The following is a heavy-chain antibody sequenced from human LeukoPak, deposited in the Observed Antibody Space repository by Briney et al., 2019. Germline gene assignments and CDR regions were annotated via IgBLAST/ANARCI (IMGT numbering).Heavy chain of an antibody. V-gene: IGHV3-23*01. D-gene: IGHD2/OR15-2a*01. Sequence: GGSLRLSCAASGFTFSSSAMNWVRQAPGKGLGWVSAISGSGGSTYYADSVKGRFTISRDNSSNTLYLQMNSLRAEDTAVYYCAKGPLLWNWGQGTLVTVSS. CDR2: ISGSGGST. J-gene: IGHJ4*02. CDR1: GFTFSSSA. CDR3: AKGPLLWN.